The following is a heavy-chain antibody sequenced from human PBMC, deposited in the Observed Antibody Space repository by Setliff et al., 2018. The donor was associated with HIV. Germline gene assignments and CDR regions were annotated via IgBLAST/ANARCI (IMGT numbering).Heavy chain of an antibody. V-gene: IGHV5-51*01. J-gene: IGHJ2*01. CDR3: ARRLGAHYYASGSYYQYWYFDL. CDR1: GYSFTSYW. Sequence: GESLKISCKGSGYSFTSYWIGWVRQMPGKGLEWMGIIYPADSDTRYSPTFQGQVTISADKSISTAYLHWSSLKASDTAMYYCARRLGAHYYASGSYYQYWYFDLWGRGTRVTVSS. D-gene: IGHD3-10*01. CDR2: IYPADSDT.